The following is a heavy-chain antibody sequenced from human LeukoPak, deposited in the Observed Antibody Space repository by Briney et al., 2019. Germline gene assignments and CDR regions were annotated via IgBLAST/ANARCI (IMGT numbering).Heavy chain of an antibody. V-gene: IGHV3-23*01. CDR3: AKDRGTMIVVVILDY. D-gene: IGHD3-22*01. CDR1: GFTFSSYS. J-gene: IGHJ4*02. CDR2: ISGSGGST. Sequence: GGSLRLSCAASGFTFSSYSMNWVRQAPGKGLEWVSAISGSGGSTYYADSVKGRFTISRDNSKNTLYLRMNSLRAEDTAVYYCAKDRGTMIVVVILDYWGQGTLVTVSS.